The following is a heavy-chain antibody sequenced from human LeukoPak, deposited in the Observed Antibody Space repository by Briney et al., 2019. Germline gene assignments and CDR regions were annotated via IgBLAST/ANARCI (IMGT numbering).Heavy chain of an antibody. CDR1: GGSISGGDYY. D-gene: IGHD3-3*01. CDR3: ARWLLHPTGEYFDY. Sequence: PSETLSLTCTVSGGSISGGDYYWSWIRQPPGKGLEWIGYINYSGSTYYNPSLKSRVTISVDTSKNQFSLKLSSVTAADTAVYYCARWLLHPTGEYFDYWGQGTLVNVSS. CDR2: INYSGST. J-gene: IGHJ4*02. V-gene: IGHV4-30-4*01.